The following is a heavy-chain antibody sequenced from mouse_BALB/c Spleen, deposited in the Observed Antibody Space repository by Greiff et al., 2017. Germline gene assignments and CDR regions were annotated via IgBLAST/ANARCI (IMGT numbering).Heavy chain of an antibody. CDR1: GFTFSSFG. V-gene: IGHV5-17*02. Sequence: EVQGVESGGGLVQPGGSRKLSCAASGFTFSSFGMHWVRQAPEKGLEWVAYISSGSSTIYYADTVKGRFTISRDNPKNTLFLQMTSLRSEDTAMYYCARGGYDGGYAMDYWGQGTSVTVSS. CDR3: ARGGYDGGYAMDY. J-gene: IGHJ4*01. D-gene: IGHD2-14*01. CDR2: ISSGSSTI.